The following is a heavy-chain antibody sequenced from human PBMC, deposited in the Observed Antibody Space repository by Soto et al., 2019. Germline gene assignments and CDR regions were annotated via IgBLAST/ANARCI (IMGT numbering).Heavy chain of an antibody. CDR1: GGSISSGDYY. J-gene: IGHJ4*02. V-gene: IGHV4-30-4*01. CDR2: IYYSGST. CDR3: ARYNLIAVAGDFDY. D-gene: IGHD6-19*01. Sequence: SETLSLTCTVSGGSISSGDYYWSWIRQPPGKGLEWIGYIYYSGSTYYNPSLKSRVTISVDTSKNQFSLKLSSVTAADTAVYYCARYNLIAVAGDFDYWGQGTLVTVSS.